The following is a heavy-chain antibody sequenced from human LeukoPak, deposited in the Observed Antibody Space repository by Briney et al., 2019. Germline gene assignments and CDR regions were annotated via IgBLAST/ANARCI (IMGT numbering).Heavy chain of an antibody. CDR2: IRYDGSNK. V-gene: IGHV3-30*02. CDR1: GFTFSSYG. CDR3: ATEYSSTLVQGDWFDP. Sequence: TGGSLRLSCGACGFTFSSYGMHWVRQAPGKGLEWVAFIRYDGSNKYYVDSVKGRFTISRDNSKNTLNLQMSSLRAEDTAVYSCATEYSSTLVQGDWFDPWGQGTLVTVSS. J-gene: IGHJ5*02. D-gene: IGHD6-13*01.